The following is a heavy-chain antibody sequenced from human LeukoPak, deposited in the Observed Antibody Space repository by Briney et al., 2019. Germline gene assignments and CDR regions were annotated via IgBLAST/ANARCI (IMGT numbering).Heavy chain of an antibody. J-gene: IGHJ3*02. V-gene: IGHV1-69*05. Sequence: SVKVSCKASGGTFSSYAISWVRQAPGQGLEWMGGIIPIFGTANYAQKFQGRVTITTDESTSTAYMELSSLRSEDTVVYYCARGNDSPDAFDIWGQGTMVTVSS. CDR2: IIPIFGTA. CDR3: ARGNDSPDAFDI. D-gene: IGHD1-1*01. CDR1: GGTFSSYA.